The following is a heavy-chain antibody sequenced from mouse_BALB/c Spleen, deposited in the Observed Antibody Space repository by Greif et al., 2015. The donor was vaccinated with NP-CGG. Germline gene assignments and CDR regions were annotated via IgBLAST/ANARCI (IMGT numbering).Heavy chain of an antibody. Sequence: DVQLQESGAELVKPGASVKLSCTASGFNIKDTYMHWVKQRPEQGLEWIGRIDPANGNTKYDPKFQGKATITADTSSNTAYLQLSSLTSEDTAVYYCARDTMIYAMDYWGQGTSVTVSS. D-gene: IGHD2-4*01. CDR3: ARDTMIYAMDY. CDR2: IDPANGNT. CDR1: GFNIKDTY. V-gene: IGHV14-3*02. J-gene: IGHJ4*01.